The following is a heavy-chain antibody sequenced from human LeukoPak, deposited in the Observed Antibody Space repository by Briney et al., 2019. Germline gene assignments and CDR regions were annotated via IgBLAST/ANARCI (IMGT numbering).Heavy chain of an antibody. CDR3: ARPSDTMVRGPHAFDI. D-gene: IGHD3-10*01. CDR1: GDSITSGRYY. V-gene: IGHV4-61*02. J-gene: IGHJ3*02. CDR2: IYSSGNT. Sequence: KASQTLSLTCTVSGDSITSGRYYWSWIRQPAGKELEWIGRIYSSGNTDYHPYIVSLKSRVTLSLDTSKSQFSLKLSSVTAADTAVYYCARPSDTMVRGPHAFDIWGQGTMVTVSS.